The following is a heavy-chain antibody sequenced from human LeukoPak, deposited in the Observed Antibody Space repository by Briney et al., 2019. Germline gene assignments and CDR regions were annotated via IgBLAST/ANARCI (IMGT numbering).Heavy chain of an antibody. J-gene: IGHJ4*02. CDR1: GFTFNTFA. D-gene: IGHD3-10*01. V-gene: IGHV3-48*03. CDR2: ISSSGSTI. CDR3: ARDYPLTMVRGGSFDY. Sequence: PGRTLRLSCAASGFTFNTFAMSWVRQAPGKGLEWVSYISSSGSTIYYADSVKGRFTISRDNAKNSLYLQMNSLRAEDTAVYYCARDYPLTMVRGGSFDYWGQGTLVTVSS.